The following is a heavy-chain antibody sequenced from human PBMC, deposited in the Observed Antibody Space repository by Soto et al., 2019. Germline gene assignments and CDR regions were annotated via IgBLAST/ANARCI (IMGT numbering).Heavy chain of an antibody. CDR1: GFTFSSYG. J-gene: IGHJ5*02. CDR3: ARGHGVATTMGWFDP. D-gene: IGHD5-12*01. V-gene: IGHV3-33*01. Sequence: QVQLVESGGGVVQPGRSLRLSCAASGFTFSSYGIHWVRQAPGKGLEWVAVIYYDGSNKYYADSVKGRFTISRDNSKNTLYLQRTSLRADDTAVYYCARGHGVATTMGWFDPWGQGTLVTVSS. CDR2: IYYDGSNK.